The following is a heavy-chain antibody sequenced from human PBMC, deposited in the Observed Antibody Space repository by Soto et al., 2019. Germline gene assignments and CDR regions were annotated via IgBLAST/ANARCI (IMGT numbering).Heavy chain of an antibody. D-gene: IGHD2-21*01. V-gene: IGHV3-23*01. Sequence: GSLRLSCAASGFTFSNFAMSWVRQAPGKGLESVSAIGGGGADTYYADSVKGRFTISRDNSKNTLYLQMNSLTAEDTAVYYCAKAPSSDCNSGACSLRSWGQGTLVTVSS. CDR1: GFTFSNFA. CDR3: AKAPSSDCNSGACSLRS. J-gene: IGHJ5*02. CDR2: IGGGGADT.